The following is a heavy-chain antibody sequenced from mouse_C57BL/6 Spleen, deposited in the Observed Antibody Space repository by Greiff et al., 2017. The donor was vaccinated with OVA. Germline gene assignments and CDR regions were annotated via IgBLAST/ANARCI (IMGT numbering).Heavy chain of an antibody. V-gene: IGHV5-17*01. Sequence: EVHLVESGGGLVKPGGSLKLSCAASGFTFSDYGMHWVRQAPEKGLEWVAYISSGSSTIYYADTVKGRFTISRDNAKNTLFLQMTSLRSEDTAMYYCARGWLLHAMDYWGQGTSVTVSS. CDR1: GFTFSDYG. J-gene: IGHJ4*01. CDR3: ARGWLLHAMDY. D-gene: IGHD2-3*01. CDR2: ISSGSSTI.